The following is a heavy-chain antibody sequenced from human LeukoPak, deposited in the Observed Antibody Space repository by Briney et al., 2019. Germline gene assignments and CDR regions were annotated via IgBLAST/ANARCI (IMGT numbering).Heavy chain of an antibody. V-gene: IGHV4-59*01. J-gene: IGHJ4*02. Sequence: PSETLSLTCTVSGGSLSSYYWSWIRQPPGKGLEWIGYIYYSGSTNYNPSLKSRVTISVDTSKNQFSLKLSSVTAADTAVYYCARHEAVDTAMVSFDYWGQGTLVTVSS. D-gene: IGHD5-18*01. CDR2: IYYSGST. CDR1: GGSLSSYY. CDR3: ARHEAVDTAMVSFDY.